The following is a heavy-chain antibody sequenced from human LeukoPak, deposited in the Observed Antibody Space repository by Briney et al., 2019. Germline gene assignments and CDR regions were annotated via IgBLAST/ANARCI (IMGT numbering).Heavy chain of an antibody. CDR1: GFTFSSCA. J-gene: IGHJ3*02. CDR3: AKDPIVFNSGDYYLGAFNI. D-gene: IGHD2-21*02. CDR2: ISGGGGKT. Sequence: PGGSLRLSCEASGFTFSSCALSWVRQAPGKGLEWVSAISGGGGKTWYADSVKGRFTISRDNSKNTLYLQMNSLRAEDTALYYCAKDPIVFNSGDYYLGAFNIWGQGPMVTVSS. V-gene: IGHV3-23*01.